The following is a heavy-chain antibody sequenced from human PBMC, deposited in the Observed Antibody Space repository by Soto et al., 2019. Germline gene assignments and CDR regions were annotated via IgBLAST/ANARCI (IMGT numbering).Heavy chain of an antibody. D-gene: IGHD7-27*01. Sequence: SSETLSLTCTVSGGSVSSGSFYWTWIRQPPGKGLEWIGYIYNSETTNYNPSLKRRVTMLLDTSKNQFPLILTSVTAADTAVYYCARDRILGGLDVWGQGTTVTVSS. J-gene: IGHJ6*02. CDR3: ARDRILGGLDV. V-gene: IGHV4-61*01. CDR2: IYNSETT. CDR1: GGSVSSGSFY.